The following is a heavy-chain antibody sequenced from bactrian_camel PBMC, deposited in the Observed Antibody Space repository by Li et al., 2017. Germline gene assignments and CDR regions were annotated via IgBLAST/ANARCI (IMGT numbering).Heavy chain of an antibody. V-gene: IGHV3S40*01. Sequence: VQLVESGGGSVQAGGSLRLSCAASGFTFKLWTMSWLRQAPGKGLEWVSSISGWGATTNYADSVKGRFTISRDNAKDTLYLQMNSLKIEDTAVYYCALGSSRQATMTARGKGTQVTVS. CDR2: ISGWGATT. D-gene: IGHD3*01. CDR1: GFTFKLWT. J-gene: IGHJ4*01.